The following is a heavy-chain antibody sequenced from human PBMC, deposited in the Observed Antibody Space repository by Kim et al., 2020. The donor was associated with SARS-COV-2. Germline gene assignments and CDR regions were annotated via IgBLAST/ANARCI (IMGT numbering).Heavy chain of an antibody. CDR1: GFTFSSYA. J-gene: IGHJ5*02. CDR3: ARGMSIDRANWFDP. V-gene: IGHV3-30-3*01. D-gene: IGHD3-22*01. Sequence: GGSLRLSCAASGFTFSSYAMHWVRQAPGKGLEWVAVISYDGSNKYYADSVKGRFTISRDNSKNTLYLQMNSLRAENTAVYYCARGMSIDRANWFDPWGQRTLVTVSS. CDR2: ISYDGSNK.